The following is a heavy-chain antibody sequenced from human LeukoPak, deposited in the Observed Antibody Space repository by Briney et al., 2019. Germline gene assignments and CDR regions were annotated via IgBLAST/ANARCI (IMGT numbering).Heavy chain of an antibody. CDR3: ARGWMTIDV. CDR1: GGSVSTFY. D-gene: IGHD4-11*01. J-gene: IGHJ2*01. V-gene: IGHV4-59*02. Sequence: PSETLSLTCIVSGGSVSTFYWSWIRQPPGKGLEWIGYFSYSGSTNYNPSLKSRVTMSVDTSKNQFSLKVRSVTAADTAVYYCARGWMTIDVWGRGTLVTVSS. CDR2: FSYSGST.